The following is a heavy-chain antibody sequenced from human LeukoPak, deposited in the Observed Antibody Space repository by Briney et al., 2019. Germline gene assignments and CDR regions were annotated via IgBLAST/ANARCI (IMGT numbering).Heavy chain of an antibody. CDR3: TKDQSGYAGDYFDY. V-gene: IGHV3-43*02. CDR1: GFTFDDYA. Sequence: GGSLRLSCAASGFTFDDYAMHWVRQAPGKGLECVSLISGDGGSTYYADSVKGRFTISRDSSKNSLYLQMNSLRTDDTALYYCTKDQSGYAGDYFDYWGQGTLVTVSS. D-gene: IGHD5-12*01. CDR2: ISGDGGST. J-gene: IGHJ4*02.